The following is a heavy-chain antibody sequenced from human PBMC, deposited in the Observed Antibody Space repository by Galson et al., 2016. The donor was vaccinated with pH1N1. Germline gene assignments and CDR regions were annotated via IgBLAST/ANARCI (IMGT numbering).Heavy chain of an antibody. J-gene: IGHJ4*02. Sequence: SVKVSCKASGYSFSSYGINWVRQAPGQGLEWMGVIDPSNGGTTFAQKFQGLVTMTRDTSTSTVYMEVSGLKSDDTAVYYCIRDLGRLRDFWGQGTLVTVSS. CDR2: IDPSNGGT. CDR3: IRDLGRLRDF. CDR1: GYSFSSYG. V-gene: IGHV1-46*03. D-gene: IGHD7-27*01.